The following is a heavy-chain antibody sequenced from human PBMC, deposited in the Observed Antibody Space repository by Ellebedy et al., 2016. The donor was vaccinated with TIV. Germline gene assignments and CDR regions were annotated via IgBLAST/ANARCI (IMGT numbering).Heavy chain of an antibody. CDR2: INSDGSRT. V-gene: IGHV3-74*01. D-gene: IGHD3-10*01. CDR1: GFTSSRYW. CDR3: ASRGVTVQGADY. Sequence: PGGSLRLSCAASGFTSSRYWMPWVRYAPWQGLVWVSLINSDGSRTTYADSVKGRFTISRDNAKNTLYLQMNSLKAEDTAVYYCASRGVTVQGADYWGQGTLVTVSS. J-gene: IGHJ4*02.